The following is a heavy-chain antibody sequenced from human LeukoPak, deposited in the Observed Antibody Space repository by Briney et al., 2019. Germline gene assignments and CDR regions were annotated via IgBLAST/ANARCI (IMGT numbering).Heavy chain of an antibody. Sequence: GGSLRLSCAASGFTFSSYSMNWVRPAPGKGLEWVSYISSSSSTIYYADSVKGRFTISRDNAKSSLYLQMNSLRAEDTAVYYCARGVVVVVAATYNWFDPWGQGTLVTVPS. CDR2: ISSSSSTI. CDR3: ARGVVVVVAATYNWFDP. V-gene: IGHV3-48*01. D-gene: IGHD2-15*01. J-gene: IGHJ5*02. CDR1: GFTFSSYS.